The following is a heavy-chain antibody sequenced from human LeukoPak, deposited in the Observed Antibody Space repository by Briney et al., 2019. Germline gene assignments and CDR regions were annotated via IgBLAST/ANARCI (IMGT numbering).Heavy chain of an antibody. J-gene: IGHJ4*01. Sequence: GGSLRLSCAASGFIFSTHWMSWVRQAPGKGLEWVASIDIDGNTEYYVDSVKGRFTISRDNAKNSLFLQMNNLRAEDTALYYCAKDWRGGHTFDCWGHGTLVTVSS. CDR3: AKDWRGGHTFDC. V-gene: IGHV3-7*01. CDR1: GFIFSTHW. CDR2: IDIDGNTE. D-gene: IGHD6-25*01.